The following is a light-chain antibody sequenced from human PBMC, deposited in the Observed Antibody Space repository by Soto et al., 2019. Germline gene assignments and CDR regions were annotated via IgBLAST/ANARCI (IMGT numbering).Light chain of an antibody. CDR3: SSYGGNNNVI. CDR1: SGDVDSYRF. V-gene: IGLV2-8*01. CDR2: EVT. Sequence: QSALTQPPSASGSPGQSVTISCTGTSGDVDSYRFVSWYQQHPGKAPKLLIYEVTKRPSGVPDRFSASTSGNTASLTVSGLQADDEADYYCSSYGGNNNVIFGGGTKLTVL. J-gene: IGLJ2*01.